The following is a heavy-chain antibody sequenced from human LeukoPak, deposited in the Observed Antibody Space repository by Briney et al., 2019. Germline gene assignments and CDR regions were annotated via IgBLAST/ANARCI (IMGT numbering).Heavy chain of an antibody. V-gene: IGHV3-73*01. D-gene: IGHD4-17*01. CDR2: IRSKANSYAT. CDR3: TRPLISDYGDYVNY. CDR1: GFTFSGSA. J-gene: IGHJ4*02. Sequence: GGSLRLSCAASGFTFSGSAMHWVRQASGKGLEWVGRIRSKANSYATAYAASVKGRFTISRDDSKNTAYLQMNSRKTEDTAVYDCTRPLISDYGDYVNYWGQGTLVTVSS.